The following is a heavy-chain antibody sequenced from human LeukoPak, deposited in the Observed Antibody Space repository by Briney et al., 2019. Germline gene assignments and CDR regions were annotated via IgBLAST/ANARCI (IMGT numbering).Heavy chain of an antibody. V-gene: IGHV3-74*01. CDR1: GFTFSSYW. CDR2: INSDGSST. D-gene: IGHD2-15*01. Sequence: GGSPRLSCAASGFTFSSYWMHWVRQAPGKGLVWVSRINSDGSSTSYADSVKGRFTIPRDNAKNTLYLQMNSLRAEDTAVYYCARVGCSGGSCYSWTYYYYGMDVWGQGTTVTVSS. CDR3: ARVGCSGGSCYSWTYYYYGMDV. J-gene: IGHJ6*02.